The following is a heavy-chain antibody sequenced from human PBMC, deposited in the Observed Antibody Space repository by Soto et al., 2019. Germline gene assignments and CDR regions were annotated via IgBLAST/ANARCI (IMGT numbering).Heavy chain of an antibody. Sequence: PGGSLRLSCAASGFTFSTYAMSWVRQAPGKGLEWVSVITGSGGSTYYADSVKGRFTISRDNSKNTLYLQMNSLRAEDTAVYYCAKEYYDFWSGYLPSDYWGQGTLVTVSS. CDR2: ITGSGGST. CDR3: AKEYYDFWSGYLPSDY. J-gene: IGHJ4*02. D-gene: IGHD3-3*01. CDR1: GFTFSTYA. V-gene: IGHV3-23*01.